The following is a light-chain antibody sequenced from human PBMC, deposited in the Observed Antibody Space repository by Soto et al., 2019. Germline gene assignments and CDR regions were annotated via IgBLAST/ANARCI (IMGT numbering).Light chain of an antibody. Sequence: EIVMTQSPATLSVSPGERATLSCRASQFVGKNLAWYQQKFGQSPRLLVYGASTRATGIPARFTGSGSGTEFTLSISSLQSQDVAISYCQHYYNWPRTFGQGTKVEIK. CDR2: GAS. CDR1: QFVGKN. J-gene: IGKJ1*01. V-gene: IGKV3-15*01. CDR3: QHYYNWPRT.